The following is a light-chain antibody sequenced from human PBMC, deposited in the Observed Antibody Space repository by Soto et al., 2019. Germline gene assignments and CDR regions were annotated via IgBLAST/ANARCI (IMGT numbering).Light chain of an antibody. Sequence: EIVLTQSPGTLSLSPGQRATLSCRASQRLSASDIAWYQQKPGQAPRLLVYGASNRATGIPDRFSGSGSGTDFTLTISRLEPEDFAVYYCQQHGSSPITFGQGTRLEIK. CDR1: QRLSASD. V-gene: IGKV3-20*01. J-gene: IGKJ5*01. CDR2: GAS. CDR3: QQHGSSPIT.